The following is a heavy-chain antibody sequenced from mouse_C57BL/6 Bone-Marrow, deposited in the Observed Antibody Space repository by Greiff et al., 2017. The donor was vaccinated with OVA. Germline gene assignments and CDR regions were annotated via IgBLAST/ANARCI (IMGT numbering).Heavy chain of an antibody. CDR1: GYTFTSYW. V-gene: IGHV1-62-2*01. Sequence: QVQLQQPGAELVMPGASVKLSCKASGYTFTSYWMHWVKQRPGQGLEWIGWFYPGSGSIKYNEKFKDKATLTADKSSSTVYMELSRLTSEDSAVYFCARHEVGLTGTPFDYWGQGTTLTVSS. D-gene: IGHD4-1*01. CDR2: FYPGSGSI. CDR3: ARHEVGLTGTPFDY. J-gene: IGHJ2*01.